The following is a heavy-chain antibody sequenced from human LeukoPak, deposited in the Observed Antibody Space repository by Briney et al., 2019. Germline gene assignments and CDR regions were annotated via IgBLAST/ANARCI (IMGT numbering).Heavy chain of an antibody. CDR2: INHSGST. CDR3: AGQVDY. J-gene: IGHJ4*02. Sequence: SETLSLICAVYGGSFSGYYWSWIRQPPGKGLEWIGEINHSGSTNYNPSLKSRVTISVDTSKNQFSLKLSSVTAADTAVYYCAGQVDYWGQGTLVTVSS. V-gene: IGHV4-34*01. CDR1: GGSFSGYY.